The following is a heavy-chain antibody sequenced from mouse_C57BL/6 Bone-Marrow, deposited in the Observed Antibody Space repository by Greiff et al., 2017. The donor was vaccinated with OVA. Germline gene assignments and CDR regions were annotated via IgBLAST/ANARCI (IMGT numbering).Heavy chain of an antibody. J-gene: IGHJ2*01. CDR1: GYTFTSYW. V-gene: IGHV1-55*01. CDR2: IYPGSGST. CDR3: ARSFITTVVGY. Sequence: QVQLQQSGAELVKPGASVKMSCKASGYTFTSYWITWVKQRPGQGLEWIGDIYPGSGSTNYNEKFKSKATLTVYTSSSTAYMQLSSLTSEDSAVYYCARSFITTVVGYWGQGTTLTVSS. D-gene: IGHD1-1*01.